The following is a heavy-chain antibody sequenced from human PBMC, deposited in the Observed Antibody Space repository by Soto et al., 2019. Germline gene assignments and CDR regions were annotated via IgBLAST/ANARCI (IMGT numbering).Heavy chain of an antibody. Sequence: QVQLQESGPGLVKPSETLSLTCTVSGGSISSYYWSWIRQPPGKGLEWIGDIYYSGSTNYNPSLKSRVTISVDTSKNQFSLKLSSVTAADTAVYYCARHYDILTGYYIPYAFDYWGQGTLVTVSS. D-gene: IGHD3-9*01. V-gene: IGHV4-59*08. CDR2: IYYSGST. CDR1: GGSISSYY. J-gene: IGHJ4*02. CDR3: ARHYDILTGYYIPYAFDY.